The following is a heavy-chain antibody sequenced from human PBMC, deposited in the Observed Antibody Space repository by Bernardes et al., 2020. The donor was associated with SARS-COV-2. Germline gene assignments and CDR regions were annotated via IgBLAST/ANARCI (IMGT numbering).Heavy chain of an antibody. CDR1: GFTFRSYS. CDR2: ISTSSSTI. V-gene: IGHV3-48*01. J-gene: IGHJ2*01. Sequence: GGSLRLSCAASGFTFRSYSMNWVRQAPGKGLEWVSYISTSSSTIYYADSVKGRFTVSRDNAKNSLYLQMNSLRAEDTAVYYCARDGGFGSSSALGLRYWYFDLWGRGTLVTVSS. CDR3: ARDGGFGSSSALGLRYWYFDL. D-gene: IGHD6-6*01.